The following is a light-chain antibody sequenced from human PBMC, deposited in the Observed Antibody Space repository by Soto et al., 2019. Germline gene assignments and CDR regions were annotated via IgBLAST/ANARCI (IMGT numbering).Light chain of an antibody. V-gene: IGKV3-11*01. CDR3: HQCMSWPRT. CDR2: LAS. Sequence: EIVLTQSPATLSVFPGDRVTLSCRASQAVNTRLAWYQHRPGQAPRLLIYLASTRAAGVPARFSGSGSGTEFTLTISGVEPEDFAVYYCHQCMSWPRTFGRGTNVDIK. CDR1: QAVNTR. J-gene: IGKJ1*01.